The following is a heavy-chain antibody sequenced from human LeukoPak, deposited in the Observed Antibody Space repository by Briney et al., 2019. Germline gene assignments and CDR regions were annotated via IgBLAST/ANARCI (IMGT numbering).Heavy chain of an antibody. D-gene: IGHD1-26*01. CDR3: AKTDIVGAFDY. J-gene: IGHJ4*02. Sequence: GGSLRLSCAASGFTFSSYGMHWVRQAPAKGLEWVAVISYDESNKYYADSVKGRFTTSRDNSKNTLYLQMNSLRAEDTAVYYCAKTDIVGAFDYWGQGTLVTVSS. CDR1: GFTFSSYG. CDR2: ISYDESNK. V-gene: IGHV3-30*18.